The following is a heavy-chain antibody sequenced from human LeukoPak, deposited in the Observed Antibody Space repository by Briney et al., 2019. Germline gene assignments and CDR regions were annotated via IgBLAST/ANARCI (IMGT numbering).Heavy chain of an antibody. CDR1: GLTFSSYS. CDR2: ISSSSSYI. CDR3: ARDGTTVIPLDY. V-gene: IGHV3-21*01. J-gene: IGHJ4*02. D-gene: IGHD4-17*01. Sequence: GRSLRLSCATSGLTFSSYSMNWVRQAPGKGLEWVSSISSSSSYIYYADSVKGRFTISRDNAKNSLYLQMNSLRAEDTAVYYCARDGTTVIPLDYWGQGTLVTVSS.